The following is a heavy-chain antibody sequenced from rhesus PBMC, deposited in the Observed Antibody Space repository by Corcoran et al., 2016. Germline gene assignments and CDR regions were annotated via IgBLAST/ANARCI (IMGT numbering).Heavy chain of an antibody. CDR3: ARVKYSSSHFDY. CDR2: IYGDDDK. D-gene: IGHD6-43*01. V-gene: IGHV2S1*01. J-gene: IGHJ4*01. CDR1: GFSLSTSGMG. Sequence: QVTLKESGPALVKPTQTLTLTCTFSGFSLSTSGMGGCLIRQPPGKALEWLTSIYGDDDKYYSTSLQSSLAISKDTSKTQVILTMTNMDPVDTATYYCARVKYSSSHFDYWGQGVLVTVSS.